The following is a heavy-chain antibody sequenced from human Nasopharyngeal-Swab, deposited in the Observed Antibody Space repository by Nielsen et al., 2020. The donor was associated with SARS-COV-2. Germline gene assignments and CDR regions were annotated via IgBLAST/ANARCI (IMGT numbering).Heavy chain of an antibody. CDR1: GDSINNHY. CDR2: LYTSGST. V-gene: IGHV4-4*07. CDR3: ARDGGTWFDP. J-gene: IGHJ5*02. Sequence: SQTLSLTRAVSGDSINNHYWSWIRQPAGKGLQWIGRLYTSGSTTFKPPPNYNPSLKSRVSMSLDTSKNQFSLRLTSVTAADTAVYYCARDGGTWFDPWGQGTLVTVSS. D-gene: IGHD3-16*01.